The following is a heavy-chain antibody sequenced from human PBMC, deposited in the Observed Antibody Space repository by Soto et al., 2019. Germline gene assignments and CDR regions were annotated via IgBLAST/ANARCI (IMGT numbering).Heavy chain of an antibody. V-gene: IGHV1-24*01. CDR3: ARDRWQLEF. Sequence: ASVKVSCKVSGYTLTELSMHWVRQAPGKGLEWMGGFDPEDGETIYAQKFQGRVTMTRDTSTSTVYMELSSLRSEDTAVYYCARDRWQLEFWGQGTLVTVSS. J-gene: IGHJ4*02. CDR1: GYTLTELS. CDR2: FDPEDGET. D-gene: IGHD6-6*01.